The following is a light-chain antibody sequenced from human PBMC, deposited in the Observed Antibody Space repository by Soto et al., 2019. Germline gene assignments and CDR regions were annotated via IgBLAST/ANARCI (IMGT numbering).Light chain of an antibody. J-gene: IGKJ5*01. V-gene: IGKV4-1*01. CDR1: QIVLSNNNHY. Sequence: DIVMTQSPNSLPVSLGERATIHWKSSQIVLSNNNHYLAWFQQKPGQPPKLLIYWASTRGSGVPDRFSGSGSGTDFTLTINNLRAEDVAVYYCQQYHSDPITFGQGTRLEI. CDR3: QQYHSDPIT. CDR2: WAS.